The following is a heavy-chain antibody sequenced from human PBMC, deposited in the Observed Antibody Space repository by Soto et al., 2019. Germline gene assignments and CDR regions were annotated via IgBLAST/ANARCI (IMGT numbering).Heavy chain of an antibody. Sequence: GASVKVSCKASGGTFSSYAISWVRQAPGQGLEWMGGIIPIFGTANYAQKFQGRVTITADESTSTAYMELSSLRSEDTAVYYCATARRHYDILTGYLSWFDPWGQGTLVTVSS. D-gene: IGHD3-9*01. J-gene: IGHJ5*02. CDR2: IIPIFGTA. CDR3: ATARRHYDILTGYLSWFDP. CDR1: GGTFSSYA. V-gene: IGHV1-69*13.